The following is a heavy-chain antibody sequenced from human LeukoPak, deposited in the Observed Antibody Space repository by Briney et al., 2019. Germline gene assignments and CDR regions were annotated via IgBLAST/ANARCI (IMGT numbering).Heavy chain of an antibody. D-gene: IGHD3-10*01. CDR3: GFTSFGELPIPLPVDY. V-gene: IGHV1-69*13. CDR1: GGTFSSYA. CDR2: IIPIFGTA. J-gene: IGHJ4*02. Sequence: GASVKVPCKASGGTFSSYAISWVRQAPGQGLEWMGGIIPIFGTANYAQKFQGRVTITADESTSTAYMELSSLRSEDTAVYYCGFTSFGELPIPLPVDYWGQGTLVTVSS.